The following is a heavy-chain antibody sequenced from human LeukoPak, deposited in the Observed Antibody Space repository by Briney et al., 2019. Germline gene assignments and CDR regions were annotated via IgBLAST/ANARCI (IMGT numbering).Heavy chain of an antibody. J-gene: IGHJ4*02. Sequence: SESLSLTCTVSGGSISGFYWGWIRQPPGKGLEWIGNIYYSGSTNYNPSLKSRVTISVDTSKNQFSLKLSSVTAADTAVYYCARHFDYWGQGTLVTVSS. CDR3: ARHFDY. V-gene: IGHV4-59*08. CDR2: IYYSGST. CDR1: GGSISGFY.